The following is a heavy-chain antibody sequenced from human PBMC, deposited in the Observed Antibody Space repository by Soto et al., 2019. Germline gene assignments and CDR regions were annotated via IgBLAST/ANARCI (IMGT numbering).Heavy chain of an antibody. D-gene: IGHD3-22*01. CDR3: ARATYYYDSSGPAGGAFDI. Sequence: SETPSLTCTVSGGSISSYYWSWIRQPAGKGLEWIGRIYTSGSTNYNPSLKSRVTMSVDTSKNQFSLKLSSVTAADTAVYYCARATYYYDSSGPAGGAFDIWGQGTMVTVSS. V-gene: IGHV4-4*07. CDR1: GGSISSYY. J-gene: IGHJ3*02. CDR2: IYTSGST.